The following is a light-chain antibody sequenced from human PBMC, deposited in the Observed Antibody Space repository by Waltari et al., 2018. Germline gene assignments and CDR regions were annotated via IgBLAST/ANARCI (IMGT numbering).Light chain of an antibody. CDR1: QDIKQS. CDR3: QQYHSVPLT. CDR2: DAS. J-gene: IGKJ4*01. V-gene: IGKV1-33*01. Sequence: DIHMTQSPSSLSAPVGARVTFTSQPSQDIKQSLNWFHQKPGTAPEVLIFDASNSQTGAPSRFSGSGSGTDFTFTISSLQPGDMGTYYCQQYHSVPLTFGGGTTVEIK.